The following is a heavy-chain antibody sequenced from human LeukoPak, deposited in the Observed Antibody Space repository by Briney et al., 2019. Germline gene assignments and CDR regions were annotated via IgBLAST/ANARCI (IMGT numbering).Heavy chain of an antibody. J-gene: IGHJ6*04. Sequence: GSLRLSCAASGFTFNDYGMSWIRQAPGKGLEWVSSISASGRLIYYTDSVEGRFTISRDNSKNTLYLQMNSLRVEDTAVYYCAELGITMIGGVWGKGTTVTISS. CDR3: AELGITMIGGV. V-gene: IGHV3-23*01. CDR1: GFTFNDYG. D-gene: IGHD3-10*02. CDR2: ISASGRLI.